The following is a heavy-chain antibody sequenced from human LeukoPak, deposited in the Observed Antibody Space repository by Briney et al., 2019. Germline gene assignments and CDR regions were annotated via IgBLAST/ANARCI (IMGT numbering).Heavy chain of an antibody. V-gene: IGHV3-48*01. CDR2: ISSSSSTI. J-gene: IGHJ4*02. D-gene: IGHD2-2*02. Sequence: PGGSLRLSCAASGFTFSSYSMNWVRQAPGKGLEWVSYISSSSSTIYYADSVKGQFTISRDNAKNSLYLQMNSLRAEDTAVYYCARRIYCNTTSCYTDYFFDYWGQGTLVTVSS. CDR3: ARRIYCNTTSCYTDYFFDY. CDR1: GFTFSSYS.